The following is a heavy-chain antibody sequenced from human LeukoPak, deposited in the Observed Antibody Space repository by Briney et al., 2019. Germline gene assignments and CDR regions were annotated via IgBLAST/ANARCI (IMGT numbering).Heavy chain of an antibody. D-gene: IGHD2/OR15-2a*01. CDR1: GGSFISYY. V-gene: IGHV4-34*01. Sequence: PSETLSLTCAVYGGSFISYYWSWIRQPPGKGLEWIGEINHSGSTNSNPSLKSRVTISVDTATNQFSLKLRSVTAADTAVYYCARDFSAAFDIWGQGTMVTVSS. CDR3: ARDFSAAFDI. J-gene: IGHJ3*02. CDR2: INHSGST.